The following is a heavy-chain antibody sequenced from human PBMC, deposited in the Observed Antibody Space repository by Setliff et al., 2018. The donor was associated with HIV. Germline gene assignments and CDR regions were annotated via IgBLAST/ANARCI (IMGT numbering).Heavy chain of an antibody. V-gene: IGHV3-74*01. Sequence: GGSLRLSCAASGFTFSDYWMHWVRRGPGRGLEWVSRIGRDGTVANYADSVKGRFTISRDNAKRSLYLQMNRLKTDDTAFYYCATFADGPDSWGQGTLVTVSS. CDR2: IGRDGTVA. D-gene: IGHD3-3*01. J-gene: IGHJ4*02. CDR1: GFTFSDYW. CDR3: ATFADGPDS.